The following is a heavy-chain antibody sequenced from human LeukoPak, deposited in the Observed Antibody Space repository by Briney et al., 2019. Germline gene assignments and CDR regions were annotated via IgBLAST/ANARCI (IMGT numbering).Heavy chain of an antibody. CDR2: LYSGGTT. J-gene: IGHJ4*02. Sequence: GGSLRLSCAASGFTVSNSYISWVRQAPGRGLDWVSALYSGGTTYYAGSVKGRFTISRDNSKNMIYLLVNSLRDDDTAMYHCVRQTGASTNFDNWGQGTLDTVSS. CDR3: VRQTGASTNFDN. D-gene: IGHD2-2*01. CDR1: GFTVSNSY. V-gene: IGHV3-53*01.